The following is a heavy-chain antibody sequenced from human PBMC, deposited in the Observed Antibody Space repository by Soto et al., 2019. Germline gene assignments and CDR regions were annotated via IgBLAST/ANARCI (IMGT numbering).Heavy chain of an antibody. CDR2: ISYDGSNK. CDR1: GFTFSSYA. V-gene: IGHV3-30-3*01. D-gene: IGHD4-4*01. J-gene: IGHJ2*01. CDR3: ARHLWRDDYNWGYFDL. Sequence: QVQLVESGGGVVQPGRSLRLSCAASGFTFSSYAMHWVRQAPGKGLEWVAVISYDGSNKYYADSVKGRFTISRDNSKNTLYLQMNSLRLEDTAVYYCARHLWRDDYNWGYFDLWGRGTLVTVSS.